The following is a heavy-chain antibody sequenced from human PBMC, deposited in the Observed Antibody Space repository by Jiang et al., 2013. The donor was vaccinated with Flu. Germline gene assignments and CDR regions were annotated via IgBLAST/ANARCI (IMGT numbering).Heavy chain of an antibody. CDR2: MNPNSGNT. D-gene: IGHD2-15*01. CDR3: ARGLLSLGYCSGGSCYGYYYYGMDV. J-gene: IGHJ6*02. V-gene: IGHV1-8*01. Sequence: KVSCEASGYTFTSYDINWVRQATGQGLEWMGWMNPNSGNTGYAQKFQGRVTMTRNTSISTAYMELSSLRSEDTAVYYCARGLLSLGYCSGGSCYGYYYYGMDVWGQGTTVTVSS. CDR1: GYTFTSYD.